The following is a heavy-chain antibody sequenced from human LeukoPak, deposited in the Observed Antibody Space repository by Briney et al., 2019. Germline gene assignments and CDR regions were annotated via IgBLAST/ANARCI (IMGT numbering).Heavy chain of an antibody. V-gene: IGHV1-69*05. CDR3: ARETPYSSGWTGWFDP. CDR2: IIPIFGTA. D-gene: IGHD6-19*01. CDR1: GGTFSSYA. Sequence: GASVKVSCKASGGTFSSYAISWVRQAPGQGLEWMGGIIPIFGTANYAQKFQGRVTITTDESTSTAYMELSSLRSEDTAVYYCARETPYSSGWTGWFDPWGQGTLVTVSS. J-gene: IGHJ5*02.